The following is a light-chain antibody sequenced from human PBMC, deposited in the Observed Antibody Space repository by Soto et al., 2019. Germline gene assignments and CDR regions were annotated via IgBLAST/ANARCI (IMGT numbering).Light chain of an antibody. V-gene: IGKV1-5*01. CDR2: DAS. J-gene: IGKJ1*01. CDR3: HQYHTYST. Sequence: DIQMTQSPSTLSASVGDRVTITCRASQSISSWLAWYQQKPGKAPKLLIYDASSLESGVPSRFSGSGSGTEFTLTISSLQPDDFATYYCHQYHTYSTFGQGTKVDIK. CDR1: QSISSW.